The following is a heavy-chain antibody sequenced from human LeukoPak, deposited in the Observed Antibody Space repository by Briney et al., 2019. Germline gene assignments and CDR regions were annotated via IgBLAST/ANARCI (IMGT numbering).Heavy chain of an antibody. CDR1: GGSISSYY. V-gene: IGHV4-59*08. J-gene: IGHJ4*02. D-gene: IGHD2-8*01. CDR3: AGHHPRNAVDF. CDR2: ISDIGSI. Sequence: SETLSLTCTVSGGSISSYYWSWIRQPPGKGLEWIAYISDIGSINYNPSLKSRVTISLDTSKNQFSLKLSSVTAADTAVYYCAGHHPRNAVDFWGLGTLVTVSS.